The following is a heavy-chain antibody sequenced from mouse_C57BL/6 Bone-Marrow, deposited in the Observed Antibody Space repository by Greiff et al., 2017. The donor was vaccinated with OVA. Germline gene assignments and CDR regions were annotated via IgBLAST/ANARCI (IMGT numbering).Heavy chain of an antibody. CDR2: IHPNSGST. V-gene: IGHV1-64*01. Sequence: QVQLQQPGAELVKPGASVKLSCKASGYTFTSYWMHWVKQRPGQGLEWIGMIHPNSGSTNYNEKFKSKATLTVDKSSSTAYMQLSSLTSEDSAVYYCARRCTVVAENWYFDVWGTGTTVTVSS. CDR3: ARRCTVVAENWYFDV. CDR1: GYTFTSYW. D-gene: IGHD1-1*01. J-gene: IGHJ1*03.